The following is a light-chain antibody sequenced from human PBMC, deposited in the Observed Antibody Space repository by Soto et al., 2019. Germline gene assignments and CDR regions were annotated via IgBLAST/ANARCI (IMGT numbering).Light chain of an antibody. CDR1: QSVSSSY. Sequence: EIVLTQSPATLSLSPGERATLSCRASQSVSSSYLACYQQKPGQAPRLLIYGASTRATGIPGRFSGSGFGTEFTLTISGLQPEDFAVYYCQQYNDWPPITFGQGTRLEIK. J-gene: IGKJ5*01. V-gene: IGKV3-15*01. CDR2: GAS. CDR3: QQYNDWPPIT.